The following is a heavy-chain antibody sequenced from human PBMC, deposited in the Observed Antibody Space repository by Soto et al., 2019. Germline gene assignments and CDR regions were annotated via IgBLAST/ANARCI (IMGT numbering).Heavy chain of an antibody. CDR1: GFIFRSYG. V-gene: IGHV3-30*18. Sequence: PGGSLRLSCAATGFIFRSYGIHWVRQAPGKGLEWVAVISHDGSNAYYADAVNGRFTISRDNARNTVYLQMNSQRGEDTAVYYCAKQGIEVAGTDYFDYWGQGALVTVSS. J-gene: IGHJ4*02. D-gene: IGHD6-19*01. CDR2: ISHDGSNA. CDR3: AKQGIEVAGTDYFDY.